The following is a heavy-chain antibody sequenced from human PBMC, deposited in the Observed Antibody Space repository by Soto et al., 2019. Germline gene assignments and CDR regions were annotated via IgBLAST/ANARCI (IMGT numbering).Heavy chain of an antibody. Sequence: PGESLKISCKGSGYSFTSYRISWVRQMPGKGLEWMGRIDPSDSYTNYSPSFQGHVTISADKSISAAYLQWSSLKASDTAMYYCARHPRGYSYGAFDIWGQGTMVTVSS. CDR2: IDPSDSYT. V-gene: IGHV5-10-1*01. CDR3: ARHPRGYSYGAFDI. CDR1: GYSFTSYR. D-gene: IGHD5-18*01. J-gene: IGHJ3*02.